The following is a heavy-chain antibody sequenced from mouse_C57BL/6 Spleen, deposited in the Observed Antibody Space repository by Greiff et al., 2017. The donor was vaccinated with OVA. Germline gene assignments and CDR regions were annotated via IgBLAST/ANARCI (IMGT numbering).Heavy chain of an antibody. J-gene: IGHJ2*01. CDR2: IDPSDSYT. CDR1: GYTFTSYW. CDR3: ARGGTGGYFDY. D-gene: IGHD3-3*01. Sequence: VQLQQPGAELVMPGASVKLSCKASGYTFTSYWMHWVKQRPGQGLEWIGEIDPSDSYTNYNQKFKGKSTLTVDKSSSTAYMQLSSLKSEDSAVYYCARGGTGGYFDYWGQGTTLTVSS. V-gene: IGHV1-69*01.